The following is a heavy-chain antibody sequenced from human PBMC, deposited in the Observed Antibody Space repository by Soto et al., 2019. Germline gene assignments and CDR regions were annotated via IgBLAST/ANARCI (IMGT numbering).Heavy chain of an antibody. J-gene: IGHJ6*02. Sequence: QVQLVQSGAEVKKPGASVKVSCKASGYTFTSYYMHWVRQAPGQGLECMGIINPSGGSTSYAQKFQGRVTMTRDTSTSTVYMELSSLRSEDTAVYYCARDFEYYDFWSGYYLNSLRYYYYGMDVWGQGTTVTVSS. CDR2: INPSGGST. V-gene: IGHV1-46*01. CDR3: ARDFEYYDFWSGYYLNSLRYYYYGMDV. D-gene: IGHD3-3*01. CDR1: GYTFTSYY.